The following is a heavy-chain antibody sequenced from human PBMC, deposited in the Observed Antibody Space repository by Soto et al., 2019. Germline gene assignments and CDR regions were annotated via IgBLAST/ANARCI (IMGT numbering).Heavy chain of an antibody. D-gene: IGHD6-13*01. CDR3: ARWGIAASGTYYYYLDS. CDR2: INHSGST. CDR1: GGSFSGYY. Sequence: PSETLSLTCAVYGGSFSGYYWSWVRQPPGKGLEWIGEINHSGSTNYNPSLKSRVTISVDTSKNQFSLKLSSVTAADTAVYYCARWGIAASGTYYYYLDSRSKGSPVTV. V-gene: IGHV4-34*01. J-gene: IGHJ6*03.